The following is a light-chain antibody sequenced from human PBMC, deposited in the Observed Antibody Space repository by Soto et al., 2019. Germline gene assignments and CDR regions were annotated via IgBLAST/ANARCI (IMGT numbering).Light chain of an antibody. J-gene: IGKJ1*01. V-gene: IGKV3-15*01. CDR2: AAS. CDR3: QHYGTSMWT. Sequence: EVGMRQSPATLSVSPGERVTLSCRASQSVSSKLAWYQQKPGQAPRLLIDAASSRASGIPARFSGSGSGTDFTLTISRLEPEDFTVYYCQHYGTSMWTFGQGTKVDIK. CDR1: QSVSSK.